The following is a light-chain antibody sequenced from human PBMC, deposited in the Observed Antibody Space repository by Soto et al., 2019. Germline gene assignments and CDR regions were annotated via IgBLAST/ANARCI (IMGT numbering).Light chain of an antibody. CDR3: SSYTSSSTPLV. CDR2: DVT. V-gene: IGLV2-14*01. J-gene: IGLJ3*02. CDR1: SSDVGGYNY. Sequence: QSVLTQPASVSGSPGQSITISCTGTSSDVGGYNYVSWYQQHPGKAPKLMSYDVTNRPSWVSNRFSGSKSVNTASLTISGLQAEDEADYYCSSYTSSSTPLVFGGGTKLTVL.